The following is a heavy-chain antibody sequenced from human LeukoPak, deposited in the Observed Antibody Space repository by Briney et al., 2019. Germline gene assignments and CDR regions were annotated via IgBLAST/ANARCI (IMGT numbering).Heavy chain of an antibody. Sequence: TSETLSLTCAVYGWSFNDYYWNWIRQPPGKGLEWIGEINARGDTNYNPSLKSRVNISVDTSKKQFSLRLTSMIAADTALYYCARGQVPAARGHNWFDPWGQGTLVTVSS. D-gene: IGHD2-2*01. CDR1: GWSFNDYY. CDR3: ARGQVPAARGHNWFDP. V-gene: IGHV4-34*01. CDR2: INARGDT. J-gene: IGHJ5*02.